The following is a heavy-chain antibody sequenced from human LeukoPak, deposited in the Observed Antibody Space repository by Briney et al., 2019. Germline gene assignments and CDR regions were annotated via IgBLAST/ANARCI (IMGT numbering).Heavy chain of an antibody. CDR2: IYYSGST. V-gene: IGHV4-59*08. J-gene: IGHJ4*02. CDR3: ARTSYGDGGLDY. Sequence: SETLSLTCTVSGGSISSYYWSWIRQPPGKGLEWIGYIYYSGSTNYNPSLKSRVTISADTSKNQFSLKLSSVTAADTAVYYCARTSYGDGGLDYWGQGTLVTVSS. D-gene: IGHD4-17*01. CDR1: GGSISSYY.